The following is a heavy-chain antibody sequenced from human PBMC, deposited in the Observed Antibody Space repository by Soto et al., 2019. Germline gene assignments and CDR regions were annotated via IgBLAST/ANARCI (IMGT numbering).Heavy chain of an antibody. V-gene: IGHV1-69*15. J-gene: IGHJ5*02. CDR2: VTPILGSA. D-gene: IGHD1-26*01. Sequence: QVQLVQSGAEVKKPGSSVKVSCTASGGTFSNYDITWVRQAPGQEREWLGMVTPILGSANFAQKFQGRVTLTAEHSTTSAYIEAGNLSSDYMCDYYCEKYGGIDVYFGNWFDPCSQATLVTVSS. CDR3: EKYGGIDVYFGNWFDP. CDR1: GGTFSNYD.